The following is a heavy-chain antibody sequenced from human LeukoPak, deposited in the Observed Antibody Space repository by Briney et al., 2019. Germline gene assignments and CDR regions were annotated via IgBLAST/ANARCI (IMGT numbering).Heavy chain of an antibody. CDR1: GYTFTSNY. V-gene: IGHV1-46*01. CDR3: ARDQEGFDY. J-gene: IGHJ4*02. Sequence: ASVKVSCKASGYTFTSNYIHWVRLAPGQGLEWMGMIYPRDGSTSYAQKFQGRVTVTRDTSTSTVHMELSGLRSEDTAVYYCARDQEGFDYWGQGTLVTVSS. CDR2: IYPRDGST.